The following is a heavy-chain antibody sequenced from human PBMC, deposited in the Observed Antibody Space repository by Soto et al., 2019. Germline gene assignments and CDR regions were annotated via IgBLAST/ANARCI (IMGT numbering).Heavy chain of an antibody. CDR1: GFTFSSYW. J-gene: IGHJ4*02. V-gene: IGHV3-7*01. D-gene: IGHD3-22*01. Sequence: SLRLSCAASGFTFSSYWMSWVRQAPGKGLEWVANIKQDGSEKYYVDSVKGRFTISRDNAKNSLYLQMNSLRAEDTAVYYCARDLDYYDSSGYSGNFDYWGQGTLVTVSS. CDR2: IKQDGSEK. CDR3: ARDLDYYDSSGYSGNFDY.